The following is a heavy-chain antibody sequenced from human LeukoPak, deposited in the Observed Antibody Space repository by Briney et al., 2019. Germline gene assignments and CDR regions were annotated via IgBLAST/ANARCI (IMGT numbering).Heavy chain of an antibody. V-gene: IGHV1-69*04. Sequence: SVKVSCKASGGTFSSYAISWVRQAPGQGLEWMGRIIPIFGIANYAQKFQGRVTITADKSTSIAYMELSSLRSEDTAVYYCARDPTYYYDSSGDYFDYWGQGTLVTVSS. CDR2: IIPIFGIA. CDR3: ARDPTYYYDSSGDYFDY. CDR1: GGTFSSYA. D-gene: IGHD3-22*01. J-gene: IGHJ4*02.